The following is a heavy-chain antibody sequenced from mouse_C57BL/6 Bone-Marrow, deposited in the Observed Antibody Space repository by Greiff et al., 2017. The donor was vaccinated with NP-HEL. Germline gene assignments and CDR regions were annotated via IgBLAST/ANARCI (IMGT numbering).Heavy chain of an antibody. D-gene: IGHD1-1*01. V-gene: IGHV6-6*01. CDR2: ISNKANNHAT. J-gene: IGHJ2*01. Sequence: EVKLVESGGGLVQPGGSMKLSCAASGFTFSDAWMDWVRQSPEKGLEWVAEISNKANNHATYYAVSGKGRFSISRDESKSSVYLQMHSLRAKYTGIYYCSLYYYGSIYPFDYWGQGTTLTVSS. CDR1: GFTFSDAW. CDR3: SLYYYGSIYPFDY.